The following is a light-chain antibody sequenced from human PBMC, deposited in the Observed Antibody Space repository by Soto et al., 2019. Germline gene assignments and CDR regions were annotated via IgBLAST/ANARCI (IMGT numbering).Light chain of an antibody. J-gene: IGLJ3*02. V-gene: IGLV1-40*01. CDR3: QSYDNSLSGSWV. CDR2: GNS. Sequence: QSALTQPPSVSGAPGQRVTISCTGSSSNIGAGYDVHWYQQLPGTAPKLLMYGNSNRPSGVPDRFSGSKSGTSASLAITGLQAEDEADYYCQSYDNSLSGSWVLGGGTKLTVL. CDR1: SSNIGAGYD.